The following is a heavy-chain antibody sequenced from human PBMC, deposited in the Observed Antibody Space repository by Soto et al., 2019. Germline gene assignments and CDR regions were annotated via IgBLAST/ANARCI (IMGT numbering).Heavy chain of an antibody. Sequence: QVQLQELGPGLVKPSQTLSLTCTVSGGSISSGGYYWSWIRQHPGKGLEWIAYIDYSGSTYYNPSLKSRVTISVDTSKNQFSLKLSSVTAADTAVYYCARRIVATIYYFDYWGQGTLVTVSS. D-gene: IGHD5-12*01. CDR2: IDYSGST. CDR3: ARRIVATIYYFDY. V-gene: IGHV4-31*03. CDR1: GGSISSGGYY. J-gene: IGHJ4*02.